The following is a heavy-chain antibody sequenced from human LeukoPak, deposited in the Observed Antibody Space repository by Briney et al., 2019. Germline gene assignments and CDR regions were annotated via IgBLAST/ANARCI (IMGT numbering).Heavy chain of an antibody. CDR3: VRIRDSGAYYFYYGMDV. CDR1: GLIFSNYS. CDR2: ISRTSSTI. Sequence: PGGSLRLSCVVSGLIFSNYSMNWVRQAPGKGLEWLSYISRTSSTILYADSVKGRFTISRDQAKNSVYLQMNSLRDEDTAVYYCVRIRDSGAYYFYYGMDVWGQGTTVTVSS. V-gene: IGHV3-48*02. D-gene: IGHD1-26*01. J-gene: IGHJ6*02.